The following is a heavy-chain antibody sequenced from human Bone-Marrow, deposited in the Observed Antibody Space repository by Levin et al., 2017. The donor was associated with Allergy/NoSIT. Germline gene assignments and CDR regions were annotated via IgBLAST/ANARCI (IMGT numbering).Heavy chain of an antibody. D-gene: IGHD2-15*01. Sequence: PGGSLRLSCAASGFTFSSYAMHWVRQAPGKGLEWVAVISYDGSNKYYADSVKGRFTISRDNSKNTLYLQMNSLRAEDTAVYYCASQGVVVVAAIPVPDAFDIWGQGTMVTVSS. CDR3: ASQGVVVVAAIPVPDAFDI. V-gene: IGHV3-30*04. CDR2: ISYDGSNK. J-gene: IGHJ3*02. CDR1: GFTFSSYA.